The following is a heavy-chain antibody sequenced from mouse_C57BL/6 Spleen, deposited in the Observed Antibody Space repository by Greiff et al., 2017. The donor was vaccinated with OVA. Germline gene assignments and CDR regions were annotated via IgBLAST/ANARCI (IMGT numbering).Heavy chain of an antibody. Sequence: VKLVESGPELVKPGASVKLSCKASGYTFTSYDINWVKQRPGQGLEWIGWIYPRDGSTKYNEKFKGKATLTVDTSSSTAYMGLHSLTSEDSAVDFCASEDYGSSFYFDYWGQGTTLTVSS. D-gene: IGHD1-1*01. J-gene: IGHJ2*01. CDR1: GYTFTSYD. CDR2: IYPRDGST. V-gene: IGHV1-85*01. CDR3: ASEDYGSSFYFDY.